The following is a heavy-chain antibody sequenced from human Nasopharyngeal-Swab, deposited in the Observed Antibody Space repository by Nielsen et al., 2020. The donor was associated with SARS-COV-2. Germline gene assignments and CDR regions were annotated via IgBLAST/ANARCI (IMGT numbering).Heavy chain of an antibody. J-gene: IGHJ6*02. CDR2: INTNTGNP. CDR3: ARLPARIAAAGTDYYYYGMDV. V-gene: IGHV7-4-1*02. D-gene: IGHD6-13*01. Sequence: WVRQAPGQGLEWMGWINTNTGNPTYAQGFTGRFAFSLDTSVSTAYLQISSLKAEDTAVYYCARLPARIAAAGTDYYYYGMDVWGQGTTVTVSS.